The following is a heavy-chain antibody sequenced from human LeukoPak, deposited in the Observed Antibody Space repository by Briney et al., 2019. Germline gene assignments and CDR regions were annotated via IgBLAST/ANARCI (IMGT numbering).Heavy chain of an antibody. CDR1: GFTFSSYT. Sequence: PGGSLRLSCAASGFTFSSYTMDWVRQASGKGLEWVSSISTSSSYIYYADSVKGRFTISRDNAKNSLYLQMNSLRAEDTAVYYCARGRAVVAASDSWFDPWGQGTLVTVSS. V-gene: IGHV3-21*01. CDR2: ISTSSSYI. D-gene: IGHD2-15*01. J-gene: IGHJ5*02. CDR3: ARGRAVVAASDSWFDP.